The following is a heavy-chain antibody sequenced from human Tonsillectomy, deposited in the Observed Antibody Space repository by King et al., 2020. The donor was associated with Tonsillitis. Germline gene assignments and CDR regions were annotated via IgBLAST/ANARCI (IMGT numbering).Heavy chain of an antibody. CDR1: GGSFSGYY. V-gene: IGHV4-34*01. Sequence: VQLQQWGAGLLKPSETLSLTCAVYGGSFSGYYWSWIRQPPGKGLEWIGEINHSGSTNYNPSLKSRVTISVDTSKKQFSLKLSSVTAADTAVYYCARGNDAFYYGLDVWGQGTTVTVSS. CDR2: INHSGST. D-gene: IGHD1-1*01. J-gene: IGHJ6*02. CDR3: ARGNDAFYYGLDV.